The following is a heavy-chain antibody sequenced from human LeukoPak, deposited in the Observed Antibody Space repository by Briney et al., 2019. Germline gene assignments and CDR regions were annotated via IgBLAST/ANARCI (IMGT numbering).Heavy chain of an antibody. Sequence: ASVKVSCKVSGYTFTGYYMHWVRQAPGQGLEWMGWINPNSGGTNYAQKFQGRVTMTRDTSISTAYMELSRLRSDDTAVYYCARDLGYCSGGSCYWYNYWGQGTLVTVSS. CDR1: GYTFTGYY. J-gene: IGHJ4*02. CDR3: ARDLGYCSGGSCYWYNY. CDR2: INPNSGGT. D-gene: IGHD2-15*01. V-gene: IGHV1-2*02.